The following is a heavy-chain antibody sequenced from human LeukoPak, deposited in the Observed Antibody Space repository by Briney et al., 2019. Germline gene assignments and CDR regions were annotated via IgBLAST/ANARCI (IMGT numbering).Heavy chain of an antibody. D-gene: IGHD6-13*01. CDR2: IFSGGST. J-gene: IGHJ3*02. Sequence: AGSLRLSCAASGFTVSSNYMSWVRQAPGKGLEWVSVIFSGGSTYFADSVKGRFTISRDNSKNTLYLQMNSLRAEDTAVYYCASFSSSWAFDIWGQGTMVTVSS. CDR1: GFTVSSNY. CDR3: ASFSSSWAFDI. V-gene: IGHV3-66*01.